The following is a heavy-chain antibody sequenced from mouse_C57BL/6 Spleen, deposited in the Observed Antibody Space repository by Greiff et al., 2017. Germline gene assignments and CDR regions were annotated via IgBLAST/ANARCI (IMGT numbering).Heavy chain of an antibody. D-gene: IGHD1-1*01. Sequence: ESGPGLVKPSQSLSLTCSVTGYSITSGYYWYWIRQFPGNQLEWMGFISYDGSNNYNPSLQNQISITRDTSKNQFFLNLNSVTTEDTATDDCARLLYYYGSSSYDYWGQGTTLTVSS. CDR1: GYSITSGYY. CDR2: ISYDGSN. J-gene: IGHJ2*01. CDR3: ARLLYYYGSSSYDY. V-gene: IGHV3-6*01.